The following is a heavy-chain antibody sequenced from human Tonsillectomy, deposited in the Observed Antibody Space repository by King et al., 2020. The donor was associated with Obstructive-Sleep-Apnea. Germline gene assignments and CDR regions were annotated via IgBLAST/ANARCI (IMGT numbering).Heavy chain of an antibody. V-gene: IGHV4-34*01. Sequence: VQLQQWGAGLLKPSETLSLTCAVFGGSVSAYYWSWIRQPPGKELEGIGEINHSGSTNYNPSLKTRVTISVETSKNQFSLKLSSVTAADTAVYYCARGWSPDYWGQGTLVTVSS. CDR3: ARGWSPDY. D-gene: IGHD2-15*01. CDR1: GGSVSAYY. CDR2: INHSGST. J-gene: IGHJ4*02.